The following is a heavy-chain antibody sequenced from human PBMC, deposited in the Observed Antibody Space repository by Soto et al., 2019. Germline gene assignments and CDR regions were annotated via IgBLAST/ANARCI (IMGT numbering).Heavy chain of an antibody. CDR1: GGSISSGDYY. CDR2: IYYSGST. CDR3: ARIVESGYTIDFDL. J-gene: IGHJ2*01. D-gene: IGHD3-16*02. Sequence: QGQLQESGPGLVKPSQTLSLTCTVPGGSISSGDYYWTWIRQPPGKGLEWIGYIYYSGSTNYNPSLSSRVTISVDTSKNQFSLNLSSVTAADTAVYYCARIVESGYTIDFDLWGRGTLVTVSS. V-gene: IGHV4-30-4*01.